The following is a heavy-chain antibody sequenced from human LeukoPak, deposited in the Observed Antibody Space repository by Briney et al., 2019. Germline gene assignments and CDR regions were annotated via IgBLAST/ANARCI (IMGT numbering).Heavy chain of an antibody. CDR1: GFTFSNAW. Sequence: GGSLRLSCAASGFTFSNAWMSWVRQAPGKGLEWVGRIKSKTDGGTTDYAAPVKGRFTISRDDSKNTLYLQMNSLKTEDTAVYYCTTDESYGDYVDSWGQGTLVTVSS. CDR3: TTDESYGDYVDS. V-gene: IGHV3-15*01. CDR2: IKSKTDGGTT. J-gene: IGHJ4*02. D-gene: IGHD4-17*01.